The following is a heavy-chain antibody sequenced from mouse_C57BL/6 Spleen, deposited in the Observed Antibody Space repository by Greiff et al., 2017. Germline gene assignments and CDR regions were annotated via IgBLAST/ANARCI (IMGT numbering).Heavy chain of an antibody. Sequence: QVQLQQPGAELVKPGASVKLSCKASGYTFTSYWMQWVKQRPGQGLEWIGEIDPSDSYTNYNQKFKGKATLTVYTSSSTAYMQLSSLTSEDSAVYYCARVATVVPNYFDYWGQGTTLTVSS. CDR1: GYTFTSYW. V-gene: IGHV1-50*01. CDR2: IDPSDSYT. CDR3: ARVATVVPNYFDY. D-gene: IGHD1-1*01. J-gene: IGHJ2*01.